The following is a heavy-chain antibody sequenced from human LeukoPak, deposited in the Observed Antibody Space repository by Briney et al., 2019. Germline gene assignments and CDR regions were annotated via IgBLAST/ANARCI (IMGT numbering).Heavy chain of an antibody. Sequence: PGGTLRLSCAASGFTFSSHGMNWVRQAPGKGLERVSGISGSGGRTYYADSVKGRFTIPRDNSNHMLYLQMNSLIAEDTAIYYCAKGPGYYDSSGYYPHWGQGTQVTVSS. J-gene: IGHJ4*02. CDR1: GFTFSSHG. V-gene: IGHV3-23*01. D-gene: IGHD3-22*01. CDR3: AKGPGYYDSSGYYPH. CDR2: ISGSGGRT.